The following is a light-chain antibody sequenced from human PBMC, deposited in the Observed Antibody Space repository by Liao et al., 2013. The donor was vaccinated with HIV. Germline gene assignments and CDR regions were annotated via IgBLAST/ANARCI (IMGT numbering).Light chain of an antibody. Sequence: SYELTQPPSVSVSPGQTASITCSGDKLGDEYASWYQQKPGQSPVLVIYQDTRRPSGIPERFSGSNSGNTATLTISGTQGMDEADYYCQAWDNSIVVFGGGTKLTVL. CDR3: QAWDNSIVV. CDR2: QDT. J-gene: IGLJ2*01. V-gene: IGLV3-1*01. CDR1: KLGDEY.